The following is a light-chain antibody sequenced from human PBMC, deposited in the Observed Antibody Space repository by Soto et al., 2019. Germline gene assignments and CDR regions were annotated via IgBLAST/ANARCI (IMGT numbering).Light chain of an antibody. CDR1: SSDVGGYNY. Sequence: QSVLTQPASVSGSPGQSITISCTGTSSDVGGYNYVSWYQQHPGKAPKFMIYDVINRPSGVSNRFSGSKSGNTASLTISGLQAEDEADYYCSSYTSSSTLYVFGTGTKVTVL. CDR2: DVI. CDR3: SSYTSSSTLYV. J-gene: IGLJ1*01. V-gene: IGLV2-14*01.